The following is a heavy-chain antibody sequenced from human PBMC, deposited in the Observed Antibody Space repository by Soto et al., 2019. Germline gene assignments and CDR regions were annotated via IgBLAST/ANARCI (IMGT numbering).Heavy chain of an antibody. CDR1: GGSFSGYY. Sequence: QVQLQQWGAGLLKPSETLSLTCAVYGGSFSGYYWSWIRQPPGKGLEWIGEINHSGSTNYNPSLKSRDTISLDTSKTQFSLKLSSVTAADTAVYYCARGRLSGWYGIDYWGQGTLVTVSS. CDR2: INHSGST. CDR3: ARGRLSGWYGIDY. J-gene: IGHJ4*02. D-gene: IGHD6-19*01. V-gene: IGHV4-34*01.